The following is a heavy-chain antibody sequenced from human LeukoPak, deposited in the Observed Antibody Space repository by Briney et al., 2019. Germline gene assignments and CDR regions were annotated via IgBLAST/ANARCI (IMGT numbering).Heavy chain of an antibody. J-gene: IGHJ3*02. CDR3: ARVPAGVIGMKDAFDI. V-gene: IGHV3-21*01. Sequence: GGSLRLSCAASGFTFSSYSMNWVRQAPGKGLEWVSSITSSSSYIYYADSVKGRFTISRDNAKNSLYLQMNSLRAEDTAVYYCARVPAGVIGMKDAFDIWGQGTMVTVSS. CDR1: GFTFSSYS. D-gene: IGHD3-16*02. CDR2: ITSSSSYI.